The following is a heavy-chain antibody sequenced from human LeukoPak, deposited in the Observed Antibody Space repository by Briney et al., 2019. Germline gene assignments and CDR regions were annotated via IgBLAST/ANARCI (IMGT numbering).Heavy chain of an antibody. D-gene: IGHD4-17*01. Sequence: GGSLRLSCAASGFTFSSYGMHWVRQAPGRGLEGVAFIRYDGSNKYYPDSVKGRLTISRDNSKNTLYLQMNSLRAEDTAVYACAKGIDYGDLSDYWGQGTLVTVTS. J-gene: IGHJ4*02. CDR1: GFTFSSYG. V-gene: IGHV3-30*02. CDR3: AKGIDYGDLSDY. CDR2: IRYDGSNK.